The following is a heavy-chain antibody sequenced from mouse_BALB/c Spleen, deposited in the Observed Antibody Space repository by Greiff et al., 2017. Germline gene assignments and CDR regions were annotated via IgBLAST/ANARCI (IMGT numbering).Heavy chain of an antibody. V-gene: IGHV2-9*02. J-gene: IGHJ4*01. CDR3: ARVFITTSYYAMDY. CDR2: IWAGGST. CDR1: GFSLTSYG. Sequence: VQRVESGPGLVAPSQSLSITCTVSGFSLTSYGVHWVRQPPGKGLEWLGVIWAGGSTNYNSALMSRLSISKDNSKSQVFLKMNSLQTDDTAMYYCARVFITTSYYAMDYWGQGTSVTVSS. D-gene: IGHD1-1*01.